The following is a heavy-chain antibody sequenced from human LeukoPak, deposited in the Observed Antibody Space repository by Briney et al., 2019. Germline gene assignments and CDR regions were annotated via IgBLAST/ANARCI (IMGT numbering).Heavy chain of an antibody. J-gene: IGHJ4*02. Sequence: SETLSLTCTVSGGSISSGNYYWGWVRQPPGKGLEWIGSMYYSGSTYYNPSLKSRVTISVDTSKNQFSLKLRSVTAADTAVYYCARPHNWNYPYYFDYSGQGTLVTVSS. V-gene: IGHV4-39*01. CDR2: MYYSGST. D-gene: IGHD1-7*01. CDR1: GGSISSGNYY. CDR3: ARPHNWNYPYYFDY.